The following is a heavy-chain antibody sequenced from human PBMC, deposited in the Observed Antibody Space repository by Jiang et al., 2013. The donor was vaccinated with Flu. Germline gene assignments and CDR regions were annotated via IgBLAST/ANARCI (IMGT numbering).Heavy chain of an antibody. Sequence: GAEVKKPGESLKISCQGSGYTFSTFWIGWVRQMPGKGLECMGIIYPGDSDTRYSPSFQGQVTISADKSISTVYLQWSSLKASDTGVYYCARHGFPVPATPYGMDVWGQGTTVTIS. D-gene: IGHD2-15*01. J-gene: IGHJ6*02. V-gene: IGHV5-51*01. CDR2: IYPGDSDT. CDR3: ARHGFPVPATPYGMDV. CDR1: GYTFSTFW.